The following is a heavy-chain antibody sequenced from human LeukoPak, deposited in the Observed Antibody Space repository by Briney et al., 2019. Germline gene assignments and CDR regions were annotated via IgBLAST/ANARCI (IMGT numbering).Heavy chain of an antibody. D-gene: IGHD3-10*01. CDR1: GYSISSGYY. Sequence: ASETLSLTCTVSGYSISSGYYWGWIRQPPGKGLEWIGSIYHSGSIYYNPSLKSRVTISVDTSKNQFSLKLSSVTAADTAVYYCAGTYYYGSGSYYDYWGQGTLVTVSS. J-gene: IGHJ4*02. CDR3: AGTYYYGSGSYYDY. CDR2: IYHSGSI. V-gene: IGHV4-38-2*02.